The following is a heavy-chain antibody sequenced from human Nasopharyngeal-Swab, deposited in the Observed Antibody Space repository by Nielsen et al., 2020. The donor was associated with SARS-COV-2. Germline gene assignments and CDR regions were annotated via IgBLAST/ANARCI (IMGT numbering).Heavy chain of an antibody. J-gene: IGHJ3*02. Sequence: GESLKISCAASGFTFSSYWMNWVRQAPGKGLEWVSYISSSSSTIYYADSVKGRFTISRDNAKNSLYLQMNSLRAEDTAVYYCARDGGGAFDIWGQGTMVTVSS. CDR3: ARDGGGAFDI. CDR1: GFTFSSYW. V-gene: IGHV3-48*04. CDR2: ISSSSSTI. D-gene: IGHD3-16*01.